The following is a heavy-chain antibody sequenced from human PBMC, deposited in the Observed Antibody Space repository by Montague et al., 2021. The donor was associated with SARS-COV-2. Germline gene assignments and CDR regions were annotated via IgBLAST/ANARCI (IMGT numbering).Heavy chain of an antibody. CDR1: SGSIGSYY. V-gene: IGHV4-59*01. CDR3: ARGAGYSSSWYLAFEI. CDR2: ICYSGSS. Sequence: SETLSLTCTVSSGSIGSYYWSWIRQPPGKGLEWNGYICYSGSSNYNPSLKSRVTISVDTSKNQFSLKLSSVTAADTAVYYCARGAGYSSSWYLAFEIWGQGTMVTVSS. J-gene: IGHJ3*02. D-gene: IGHD6-13*01.